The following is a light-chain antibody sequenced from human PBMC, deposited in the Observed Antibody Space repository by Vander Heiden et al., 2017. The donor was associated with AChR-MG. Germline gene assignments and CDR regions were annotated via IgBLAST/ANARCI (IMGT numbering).Light chain of an antibody. CDR2: DVT. Sequence: QSALTQPASVSGSPGQSITISCTGTNSDVGRYNYVSWYQQHPGNAPKLIIYDVTDRPSGVSNRFSGSKSGNTASLTIAGLQAEDEAYYYCSSYTRSSTLVFGGGTKLTVL. J-gene: IGLJ2*01. V-gene: IGLV2-14*03. CDR3: SSYTRSSTLV. CDR1: NSDVGRYNY.